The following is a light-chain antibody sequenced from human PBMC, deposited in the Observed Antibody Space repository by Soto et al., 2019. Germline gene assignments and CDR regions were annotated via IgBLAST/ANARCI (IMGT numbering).Light chain of an antibody. CDR2: DAS. Sequence: DIQMTQSPSSLSASVGDRVTITCRASQSIISYLNWYHQKPGKAPKLLIYDASSLQSGVPSRFSGSGSGTDFTLTISSLQPDDSATYYCQQSYSTPLTFGGGTKVEIK. CDR1: QSIISY. CDR3: QQSYSTPLT. J-gene: IGKJ4*01. V-gene: IGKV1-39*01.